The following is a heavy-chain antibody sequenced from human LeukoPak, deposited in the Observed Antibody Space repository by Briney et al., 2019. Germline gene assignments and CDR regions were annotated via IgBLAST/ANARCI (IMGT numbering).Heavy chain of an antibody. V-gene: IGHV3-74*01. CDR3: ARSNQADDY. D-gene: IGHD1-14*01. J-gene: IGHJ4*02. Sequence: PGGSLRLSCAASGFTFSSYWMHWVRQVPGNGLVWFSRFNPGGSSTAYADSVKGRFTISRDNAKNTLYLQMDSLRAEDTAIYYCARSNQADDYWGQGTLVTVSS. CDR2: FNPGGSST. CDR1: GFTFSSYW.